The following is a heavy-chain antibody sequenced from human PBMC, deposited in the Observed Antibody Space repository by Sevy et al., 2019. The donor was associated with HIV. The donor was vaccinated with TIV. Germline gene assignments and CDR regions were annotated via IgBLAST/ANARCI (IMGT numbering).Heavy chain of an antibody. Sequence: GGSLRLSCAVSGFTFSGYAMNWVRQAPGKGLEWVSAINGKGRSTHYADSVEGRFTISRDNSKNTLYMQMNSLRAEDTAVYYCAKTIDSGGGVVPAANYFYYGMDVWGQGTTVTVSS. CDR3: AKTIDSGGGVVPAANYFYYGMDV. V-gene: IGHV3-23*01. J-gene: IGHJ6*02. CDR1: GFTFSGYA. D-gene: IGHD2-2*01. CDR2: INGKGRST.